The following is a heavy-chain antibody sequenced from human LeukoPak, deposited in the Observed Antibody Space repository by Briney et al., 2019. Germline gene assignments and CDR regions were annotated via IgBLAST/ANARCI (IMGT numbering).Heavy chain of an antibody. CDR1: GYTFTGYY. CDR3: ACERGQSKYQLLPGGGY. V-gene: IGHV1-2*02. CDR2: INPNSGGT. J-gene: IGHJ4*02. Sequence: ASVKVSCKASGYTFTGYYMHWVRQAPGQGLEWMGWINPNSGGTNYAQKFQGRVTMTRDTSISTAYMELSRLRSDDTAVYYCACERGQSKYQLLPGGGYWGQGTLVTVSS. D-gene: IGHD2-2*01.